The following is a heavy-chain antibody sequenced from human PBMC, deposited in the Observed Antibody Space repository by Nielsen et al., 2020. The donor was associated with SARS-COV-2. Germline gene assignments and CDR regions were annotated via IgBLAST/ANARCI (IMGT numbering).Heavy chain of an antibody. D-gene: IGHD1-26*01. CDR1: GYTFTNNY. CDR2: INPSGGST. J-gene: IGHJ4*02. CDR3: ASLGPRGTENDY. V-gene: IGHV1-46*01. Sequence: ASVKVSCKASGYTFTNNYMYWVRQAPGQGLEWMGIINPSGGSTTYAQKFQGRVTITADKSTSTAYMELSSLRSEDTAVYYCASLGPRGTENDYWGQGTLVTVSS.